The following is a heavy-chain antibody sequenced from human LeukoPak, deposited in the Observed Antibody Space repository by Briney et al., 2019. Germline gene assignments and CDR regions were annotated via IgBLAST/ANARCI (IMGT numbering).Heavy chain of an antibody. D-gene: IGHD3-22*01. CDR2: ISAYNCNT. V-gene: IGHV1-18*01. CDR3: ARGYYYDSSGYYQDY. Sequence: PSVKVSCKASGYTFTSYGISWVRQAPGQGLEWMGWISAYNCNTNYAQKLQGRVTMTTDTSTSTAYMELRSLRSDDTAVYYCARGYYYDSSGYYQDYWGQGTLVTVSS. CDR1: GYTFTSYG. J-gene: IGHJ4*02.